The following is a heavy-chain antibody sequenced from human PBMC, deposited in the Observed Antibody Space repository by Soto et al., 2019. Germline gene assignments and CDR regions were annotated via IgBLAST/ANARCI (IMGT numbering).Heavy chain of an antibody. CDR3: AKDTWGAAGTIDY. D-gene: IGHD6-13*01. Sequence: GGSLRLSCAASGFTFDDYAMHWVRQAPGKGLEWVSGISWNSGSIGYADSVKGRFTISRDNAKNSLYLQMNSLRAEDTALYYCAKDTWGAAGTIDYWGQGTLVTVSS. J-gene: IGHJ4*02. CDR2: ISWNSGSI. CDR1: GFTFDDYA. V-gene: IGHV3-9*01.